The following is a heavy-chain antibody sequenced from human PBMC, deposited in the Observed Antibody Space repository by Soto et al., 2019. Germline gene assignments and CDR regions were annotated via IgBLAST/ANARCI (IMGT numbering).Heavy chain of an antibody. CDR1: GFTVSNNY. Sequence: EVQLVESGGGLIQPGGSLRLSCAVSGFTVSNNYMSWVRQAPGKGLEGVSVIYSGGYTAYGDSVKGRFTISRDNSKNTPFLQRKSQRAAAPAVYYWAAQPGGGGYWGQGTLVTVSS. CDR3: AAQPGGGGY. V-gene: IGHV3-53*01. CDR2: IYSGGYT. D-gene: IGHD3-10*01. J-gene: IGHJ4*02.